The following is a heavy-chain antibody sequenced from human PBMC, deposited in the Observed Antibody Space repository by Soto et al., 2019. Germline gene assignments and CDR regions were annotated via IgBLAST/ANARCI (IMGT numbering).Heavy chain of an antibody. CDR2: ISAYNGNT. Sequence: GASVKVPCKSSGYTFTSFVISWVRQAPGQGLEWMGWISAYNGNTNYAQKLQGRVTMTTDRSTSTAYMELRSLRSDDTAVYYCARGRYGLDVWGQGTTVTVSS. V-gene: IGHV1-18*01. CDR3: ARGRYGLDV. J-gene: IGHJ6*02. CDR1: GYTFTSFV.